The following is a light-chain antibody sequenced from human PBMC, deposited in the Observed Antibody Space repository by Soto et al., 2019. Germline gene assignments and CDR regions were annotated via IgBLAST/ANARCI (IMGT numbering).Light chain of an antibody. CDR3: SSSTPTRGLV. Sequence: QSVLTQPASVSASLGQSISISCTEDSSDLTYNSVSWYQHHPHKAPKLIIYDVSYRPSGVSTRFSGSQSAGSASLTISGLQAEDEADYYCSSSTPTRGLVFGSGTKVTVL. CDR1: SSDLTYNS. CDR2: DVS. V-gene: IGLV2-14*01. J-gene: IGLJ1*01.